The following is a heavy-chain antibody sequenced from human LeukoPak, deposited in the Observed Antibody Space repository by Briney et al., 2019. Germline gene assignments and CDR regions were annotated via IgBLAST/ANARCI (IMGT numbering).Heavy chain of an antibody. D-gene: IGHD2-21*02. V-gene: IGHV3-23*01. CDR3: AKDLDAYCGADCSLGS. CDR2: ISGSDGST. Sequence: PGGSLRLSCAASGFTFSSYAMNWVRQAPGKGLEWLSTISGSDGSTYYADSVKGRFTISRDNSKNTLYLQMNSLRPEDTGVFYCAKDLDAYCGADCSLGSWGQGTLVTISS. J-gene: IGHJ4*02. CDR1: GFTFSSYA.